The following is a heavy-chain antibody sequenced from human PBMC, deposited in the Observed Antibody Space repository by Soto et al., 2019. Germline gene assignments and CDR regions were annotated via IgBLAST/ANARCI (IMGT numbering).Heavy chain of an antibody. Sequence: QVQLVQSGAEVKKPGPSVKVSCKAFGGTFGSYSITWVGKAPGQGLEWMGEIIPIFGTANYAQKFQGRVTITADESTSTAYMELSSLRSEDTAVYYCARDGGRHSGGIDYWGQGTLVTVSS. CDR1: GGTFGSYS. D-gene: IGHD1-26*01. CDR2: IIPIFGTA. V-gene: IGHV1-69*01. J-gene: IGHJ4*02. CDR3: ARDGGRHSGGIDY.